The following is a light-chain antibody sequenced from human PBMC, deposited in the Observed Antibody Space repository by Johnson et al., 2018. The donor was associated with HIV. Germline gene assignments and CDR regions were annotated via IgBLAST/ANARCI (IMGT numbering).Light chain of an antibody. CDR2: ENN. CDR1: SSNIGDNY. CDR3: GTWDSSLSAGINYV. J-gene: IGLJ1*01. Sequence: QSVLTQPPSVSAAPGQRVTISCSGSSSNIGDNYVSWYQQLPGTAPKLLIYENNKRPSGIPDRFSGSKSGTSATLGITGLQTVDEADYYCGTWDSSLSAGINYVFGTGTKVTVL. V-gene: IGLV1-51*02.